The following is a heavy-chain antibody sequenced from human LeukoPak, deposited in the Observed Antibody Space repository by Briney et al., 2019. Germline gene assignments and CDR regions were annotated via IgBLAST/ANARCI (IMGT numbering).Heavy chain of an antibody. CDR3: ARGVSRGALDY. V-gene: IGHV3-74*01. Sequence: GGSLRLSCAASGFTFSSYWMHWVRQAPGKGLVWVSRINSDGSSTSYADSVKGRFTISRDNAKNTLYLQMNSLRAEDTAVYYCARGVSRGALDYWGQGTLVTVSS. J-gene: IGHJ4*02. CDR2: INSDGSST. D-gene: IGHD3-10*01. CDR1: GFTFSSYW.